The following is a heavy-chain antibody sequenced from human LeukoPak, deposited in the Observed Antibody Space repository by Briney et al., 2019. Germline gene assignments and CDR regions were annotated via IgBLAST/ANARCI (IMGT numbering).Heavy chain of an antibody. J-gene: IGHJ5*02. D-gene: IGHD5-18*01. V-gene: IGHV2-5*02. CDR1: GFSLSTSGVG. Sequence: SGPTLVKPTQTLTLTCTFSGFSLSTSGVGVGWIRQPPGKALEWLAVIYWDDDKRYSTSLKSRLTITKDTSKNQVVLTMTNMDPVDTATYYCALEHPGYSYGVNWFDPWGQGTLVTVSS. CDR3: ALEHPGYSYGVNWFDP. CDR2: IYWDDDK.